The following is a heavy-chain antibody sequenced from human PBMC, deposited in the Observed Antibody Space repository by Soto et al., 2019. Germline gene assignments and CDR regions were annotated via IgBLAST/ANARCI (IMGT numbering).Heavy chain of an antibody. D-gene: IGHD3-16*01. CDR2: ISPYTCDT. Sequence: QVQLVQSGDEMKKPGASVRVSCKASGYIFVNYGIAWVRQAPGQGLEWMGWISPYTCDTHSVSKVQGRLTMTTDTSASTTDMDLGSLTSDDTAVYYCAMVDNYVTPPPQDVWCQGTTVTVSS. V-gene: IGHV1-18*01. CDR1: GYIFVNYG. J-gene: IGHJ6*02. CDR3: AMVDNYVTPPPQDV.